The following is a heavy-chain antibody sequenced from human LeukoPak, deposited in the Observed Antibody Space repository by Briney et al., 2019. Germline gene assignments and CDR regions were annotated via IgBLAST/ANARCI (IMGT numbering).Heavy chain of an antibody. CDR3: ARAHGYNATFDY. Sequence: SETLSLTCTVSGDSINSYYWNWIRQPPGKGLEWIGYIYYSGSTYYNPSLKSRVTISVDTSKNQFSLKLSSVTAADTAVYYCARAHGYNATFDYWGQGTLVTVSS. CDR1: GDSINSYY. J-gene: IGHJ4*02. V-gene: IGHV4-59*12. CDR2: IYYSGST. D-gene: IGHD5-24*01.